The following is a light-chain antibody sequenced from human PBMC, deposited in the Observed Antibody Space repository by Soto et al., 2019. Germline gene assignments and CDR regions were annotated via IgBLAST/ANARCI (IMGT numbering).Light chain of an antibody. J-gene: IGKJ2*01. CDR3: QQYGNSPPNT. CDR2: GAS. Sequence: EMVLTQSPGTLSLSPGERATLSCRASQSVSSSYLAWYQQKPGQAPRLLIYGASSRATGIPDRFSGSGSGTDFTLTISRLEPEDFAVDFCQQYGNSPPNTFGQGTKVDIK. V-gene: IGKV3-20*01. CDR1: QSVSSSY.